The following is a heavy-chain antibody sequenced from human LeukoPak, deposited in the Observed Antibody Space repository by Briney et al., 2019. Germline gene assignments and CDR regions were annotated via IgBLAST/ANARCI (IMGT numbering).Heavy chain of an antibody. V-gene: IGHV4-31*03. CDR1: GGSISSGGYY. CDR3: ARGLSTYGCSGGSCYGDY. J-gene: IGHJ4*02. Sequence: SETLSLTCTVSGGSISSGGYYWSWIRQHPGKGLEWIGYISYSGSAYYNPSLKSRVTISVDTSKNQFSLKLSSVTAADTAVYYCARGLSTYGCSGGSCYGDYWGQGTLVTVSS. CDR2: ISYSGSA. D-gene: IGHD2-15*01.